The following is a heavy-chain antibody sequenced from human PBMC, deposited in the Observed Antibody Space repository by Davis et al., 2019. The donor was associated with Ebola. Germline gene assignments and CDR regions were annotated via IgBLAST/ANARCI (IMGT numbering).Heavy chain of an antibody. CDR3: ARGYGGRDAHDY. CDR2: INPSGGST. D-gene: IGHD4-23*01. J-gene: IGHJ4*02. CDR1: GYTFTSYY. V-gene: IGHV1-46*01. Sequence: AASVKVSCKASGYTFTSYYMHWVRQAPGQGLEWMGIINPSGGSTSYAQKFQGRVTMTRDTSASTAYMELSSLRSEDTAVYYCARGYGGRDAHDYWGQGTLVTVSS.